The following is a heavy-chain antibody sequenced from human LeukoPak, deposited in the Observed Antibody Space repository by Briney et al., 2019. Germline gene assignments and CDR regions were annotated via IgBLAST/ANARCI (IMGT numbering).Heavy chain of an antibody. CDR1: GGSISSSSYY. V-gene: IGHV4-39*01. Sequence: SQTLSLTCTVSGGSISSSSYYWGWIRQPPGKGLEWIGSIFYSGSTYYNPSLKSRVTISVDTSKKQSSLKLSSVTAADTAVYYCARQGSGFDYWGQGTLVTVSS. CDR2: IFYSGST. CDR3: ARQGSGFDY. D-gene: IGHD2-15*01. J-gene: IGHJ4*02.